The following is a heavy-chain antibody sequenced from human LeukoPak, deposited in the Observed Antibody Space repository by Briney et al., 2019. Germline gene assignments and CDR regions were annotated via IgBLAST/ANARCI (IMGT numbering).Heavy chain of an antibody. J-gene: IGHJ3*02. CDR1: GYSFTSYG. CDR2: ISTYNGNT. V-gene: IGHV1-18*01. Sequence: GASVKVSCKASGYSFTSYGISWVRQAPGQGLEWMGWISTYNGNTNYAQKFQGRVTITTDESTSTAYMELSSLRSEDTAVYYCASDDRGNAFDIWGQGTMVTVSS. CDR3: ASDDRGNAFDI. D-gene: IGHD3-16*01.